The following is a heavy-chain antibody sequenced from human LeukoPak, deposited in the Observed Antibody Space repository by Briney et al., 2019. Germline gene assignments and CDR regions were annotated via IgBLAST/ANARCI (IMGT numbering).Heavy chain of an antibody. J-gene: IGHJ4*02. CDR2: ISYDGSNK. D-gene: IGHD6-13*01. Sequence: GGSLRLSCAASGFTFSSYAMHWVRQAPGKGLEWVAVISYDGSNKYYADSVKGRFTISSDNSKNTLYLQMNSLRAEDTAVYFCARDLQQQLVLYSFDYWGQGTLVTVSS. CDR3: ARDLQQQLVLYSFDY. CDR1: GFTFSSYA. V-gene: IGHV3-30-3*01.